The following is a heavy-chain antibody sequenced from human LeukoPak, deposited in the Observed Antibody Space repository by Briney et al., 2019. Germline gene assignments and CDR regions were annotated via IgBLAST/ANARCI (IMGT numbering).Heavy chain of an antibody. D-gene: IGHD4-11*01. CDR3: ARDLVHSAPATVTTNY. Sequence: GGSLRLSCAASGFTVSSNYMSWVRQAPGKGLEWVSVIYSGGSTYYADSVKGRFPISRDNPKNTLYLQMNSLRAEDTAVYYCARDLVHSAPATVTTNYWGQGTLVTVSS. J-gene: IGHJ4*02. V-gene: IGHV3-66*02. CDR2: IYSGGST. CDR1: GFTVSSNY.